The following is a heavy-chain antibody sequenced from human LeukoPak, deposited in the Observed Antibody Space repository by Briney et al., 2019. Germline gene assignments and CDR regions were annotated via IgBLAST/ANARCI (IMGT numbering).Heavy chain of an antibody. CDR2: ISSSGSTK. CDR1: GFTFSTYG. V-gene: IGHV3-48*03. Sequence: PGGSLRLSCAASGFTFSTYGMSWVRQAPGKGLEWISYISSSGSTKIYAECVKGRFSISRDNSTKSFYLQMNSLRAEDTALCYCAAKEMATISERNQYYYYMDVWGKGTTVTGSS. CDR3: AAKEMATISERNQYYYYMDV. D-gene: IGHD5-24*01. J-gene: IGHJ6*03.